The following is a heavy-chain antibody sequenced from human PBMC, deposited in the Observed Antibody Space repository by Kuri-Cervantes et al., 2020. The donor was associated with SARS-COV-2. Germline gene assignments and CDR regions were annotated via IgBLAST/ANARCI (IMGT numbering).Heavy chain of an antibody. CDR2: IKGGSGTT. Sequence: GESLKISCAASGFTFGSYAMSWVRQAPGKGLEWVSCIKGGSGTTYYAASVKGRFTVSRDNAKNTLYLLMSSLRVEDTAMYYCARDLGVAPDFWGQGTQVTVSS. J-gene: IGHJ4*02. CDR1: GFTFGSYA. D-gene: IGHD3-16*01. V-gene: IGHV3-23*01. CDR3: ARDLGVAPDF.